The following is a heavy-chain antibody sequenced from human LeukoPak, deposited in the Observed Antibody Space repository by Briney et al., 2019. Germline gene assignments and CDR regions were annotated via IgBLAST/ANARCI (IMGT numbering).Heavy chain of an antibody. J-gene: IGHJ4*02. V-gene: IGHV3-74*01. CDR1: GFTFSSYW. D-gene: IGHD2/OR15-2a*01. CDR2: INLDGSRT. CDR3: RYFLPHFDY. Sequence: SGGSLRLSCAASGFTFSSYWMQWVRQAPGKGVVWVSRINLDGSRTIYADSVRGRFTISRDKDKNTLYLQMNSLRAEYTAVYYCRYFLPHFDYWGQGTLVTVSS.